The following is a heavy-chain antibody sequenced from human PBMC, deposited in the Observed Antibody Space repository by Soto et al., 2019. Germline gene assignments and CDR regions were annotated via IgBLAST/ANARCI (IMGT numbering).Heavy chain of an antibody. CDR1: GGTFSSFA. Sequence: QVQLVQSGAEVKKPGSSVKVSCKASGGTFSSFAISGVRQAPGQGLEWMARIIPIFDTANYAQKFQGRVTITADESTSTAYMELSSLRSEDTAVSYCVWYYYNTRGYYYDYWGQGTLVTVSS. J-gene: IGHJ4*02. CDR3: VWYYYNTRGYYYDY. D-gene: IGHD3-22*01. CDR2: IIPIFDTA. V-gene: IGHV1-69*18.